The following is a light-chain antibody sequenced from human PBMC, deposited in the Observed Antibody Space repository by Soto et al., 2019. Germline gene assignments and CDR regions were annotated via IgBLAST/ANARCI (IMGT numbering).Light chain of an antibody. Sequence: QSGLTEPSPVSGSPGQSIPISSTGNNRDGGGYNYVSWYQQHPGKAPKLMIYDVSNRPSGVSNRFSGSKSGNTASLTISGLQAEDEADYYCSSYTSSSTSCVFGTGTKVTVL. J-gene: IGLJ1*01. V-gene: IGLV2-14*01. CDR3: SSYTSSSTSCV. CDR1: NRDGGGYNY. CDR2: DVS.